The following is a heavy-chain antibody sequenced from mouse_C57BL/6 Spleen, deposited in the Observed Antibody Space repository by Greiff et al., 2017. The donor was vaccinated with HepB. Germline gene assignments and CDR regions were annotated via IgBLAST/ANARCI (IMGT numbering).Heavy chain of an antibody. V-gene: IGHV1-18*01. CDR3: ARSGSGPAWFAY. D-gene: IGHD3-2*02. Sequence: EVKLQESGPELVKPGASVKIPCKASGYTFTDYNMDWVKQSHGKSLEWIGDINPNNGGTIYNQKFKGKATLTADKSSSTAYMELRSLTSEDTAVYYCARSGSGPAWFAYWGQGTLVTVSA. J-gene: IGHJ3*01. CDR2: INPNNGGT. CDR1: GYTFTDYN.